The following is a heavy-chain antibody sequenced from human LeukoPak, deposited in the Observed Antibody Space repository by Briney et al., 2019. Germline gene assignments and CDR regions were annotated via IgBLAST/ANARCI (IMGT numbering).Heavy chain of an antibody. CDR2: ISSSSSTI. CDR1: GFTFSSYS. Sequence: PGGSLRLSCAASGFTFSSYSMNWVRQAPGKGLEWVSYISSSSSTIYYADSVKGRFTISRDNAKNSLYLQMNSLRDEDTAVYCCARGLHIVVGWGPRANPFDYWGQGTLVTVSS. V-gene: IGHV3-48*02. J-gene: IGHJ4*02. CDR3: ARGLHIVVGWGPRANPFDY. D-gene: IGHD2-21*01.